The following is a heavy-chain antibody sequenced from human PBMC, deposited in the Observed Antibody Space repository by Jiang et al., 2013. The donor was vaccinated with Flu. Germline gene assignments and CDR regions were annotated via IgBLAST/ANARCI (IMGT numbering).Heavy chain of an antibody. V-gene: IGHV3-20*01. D-gene: IGHD3-10*01. Sequence: RLSCAASGFTFDDYGMTWVRQAPGKGLEWVSSINWNGDGTGYVDSVKGRFTISRDNAKNSLYLQMNGLRAEDTAFYHCARVGPVVLPRTEAYGFDIWGQGTMVTVSS. J-gene: IGHJ3*02. CDR2: INWNGDGT. CDR3: ARVGPVVLPRTEAYGFDI. CDR1: GFTFDDYG.